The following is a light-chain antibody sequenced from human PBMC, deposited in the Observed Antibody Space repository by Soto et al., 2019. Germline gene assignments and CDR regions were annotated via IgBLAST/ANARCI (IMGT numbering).Light chain of an antibody. CDR2: GDS. CDR1: SRGSRT. V-gene: IGKV3-15*01. CDR3: KQYNNWPPAT. J-gene: IGKJ5*01. Sequence: IVMTQSPATVFVSXGERATLTSRTSSRGSRTLAWYQQKPGKAARLVXXGDSTRATGIQARLSGSGSGKEFTLNISSLQSEEFAVYYCKQYNNWPPATFGQGTRLEIK.